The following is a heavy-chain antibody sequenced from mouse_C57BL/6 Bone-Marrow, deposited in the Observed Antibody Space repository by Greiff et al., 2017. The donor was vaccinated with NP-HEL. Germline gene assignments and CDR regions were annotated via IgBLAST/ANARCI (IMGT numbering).Heavy chain of an antibody. D-gene: IGHD2-4*01. J-gene: IGHJ2*01. CDR3: AREADDSSFDY. CDR2: INYDGSST. CDR1: GFTFSDYY. Sequence: EVMLVESEGGLVQPGSSMKLSCTASGFTFSDYYMAWVRQVPEKGLEWVANINYDGSSTYYLDSLKSRFIISRDNAKNILYLQMSSLKSEDTATYYCAREADDSSFDYWGQGTTLTVSS. V-gene: IGHV5-16*01.